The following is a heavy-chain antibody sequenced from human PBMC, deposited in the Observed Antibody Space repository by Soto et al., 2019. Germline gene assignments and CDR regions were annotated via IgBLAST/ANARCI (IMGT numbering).Heavy chain of an antibody. CDR1: GFTFRSYG. Sequence: GGSLRLSCAASGFTFRSYGVHWVRQAPGKGLEWVTVISYDGSNKYYADSVKGRFTISRDNSKNTLYLQMHSLRPEDTALYYCAKGGVGSTSNAFDIWGQGTMVTVSS. J-gene: IGHJ3*02. CDR2: ISYDGSNK. D-gene: IGHD1-26*01. V-gene: IGHV3-30*18. CDR3: AKGGVGSTSNAFDI.